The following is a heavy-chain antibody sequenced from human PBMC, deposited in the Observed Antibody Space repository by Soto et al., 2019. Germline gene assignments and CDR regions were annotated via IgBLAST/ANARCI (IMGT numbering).Heavy chain of an antibody. CDR1: GGSISSGGYY. V-gene: IGHV4-31*03. D-gene: IGHD5-12*01. CDR3: ARVARRNSGYDSRRYYFDY. Sequence: PSETLFLTCTVSGGSISSGGYYWSWIRQHPGKGLEWIGYIYYSGSTYYNPSLKSRVTISVDTSKNQFSLKLSSVTAADTAVYYCARVARRNSGYDSRRYYFDYWGQGTLVTVSS. CDR2: IYYSGST. J-gene: IGHJ4*02.